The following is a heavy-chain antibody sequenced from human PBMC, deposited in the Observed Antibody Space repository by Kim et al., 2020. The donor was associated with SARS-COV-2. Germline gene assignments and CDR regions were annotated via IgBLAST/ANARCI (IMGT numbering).Heavy chain of an antibody. V-gene: IGHV3-15*01. CDR3: TTAPRSDSDY. CDR2: IKSKADGGTT. Sequence: GGSLRLSCAASGFTFSNAWMSWVRQAPGKGLEWVGRIKSKADGGTTDYATLVKGRFTISRDDPKNTLYLQMNSLKSEDTAVYYCTTAPRSDSDYWGQGTLVTVSS. J-gene: IGHJ4*02. D-gene: IGHD2-15*01. CDR1: GFTFSNAW.